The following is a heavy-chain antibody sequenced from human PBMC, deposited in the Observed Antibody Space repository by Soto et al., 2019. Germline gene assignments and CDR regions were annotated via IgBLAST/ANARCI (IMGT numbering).Heavy chain of an antibody. CDR2: MQPSTGRT. D-gene: IGHD1-26*01. J-gene: IGHJ4*02. V-gene: IGHV1-8*01. CDR3: ARGVSAGVDY. CDR1: GYSFTSLD. Sequence: ASVKVSCKASGYSFTSLDINWVRQTAGQGLEWMGWMQPSTGRTGYAQRFQGRVTMTRDTSINTAYMELTTLTSDDTAFYYCARGVSAGVDYWGQGTLVTVSS.